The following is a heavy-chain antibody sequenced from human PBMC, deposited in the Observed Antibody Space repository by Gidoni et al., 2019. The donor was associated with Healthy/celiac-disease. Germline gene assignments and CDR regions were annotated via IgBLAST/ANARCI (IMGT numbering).Heavy chain of an antibody. CDR2: ISGSGGST. Sequence: EVQLLESGGGLVQPGGSLRLSCSASGFTFRSYAMSWVRRAPGKGLEWVSAISGSGGSTYYADSVKGRFTISRDNSKNTLYLQMNSLRAEDTAVYYCAKITMVQGVPPEGGEQWLVGYDYWGQGTLVTVSS. CDR3: AKITMVQGVPPEGGEQWLVGYDY. V-gene: IGHV3-23*01. CDR1: GFTFRSYA. J-gene: IGHJ4*02. D-gene: IGHD3-10*01.